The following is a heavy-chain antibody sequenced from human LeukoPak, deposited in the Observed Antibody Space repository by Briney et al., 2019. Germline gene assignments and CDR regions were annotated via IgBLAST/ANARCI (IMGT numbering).Heavy chain of an antibody. CDR1: GGSLSGYY. CDR2: INHSGST. V-gene: IGHV4-34*01. Sequence: PSETLSLTCAVYGGSLSGYYWSWIRQPPGKGLEWIGEINHSGSTNYNPSLKSRVTISVDTSKNQFSLKLSSVTAADTAVYYCASAVAGMGYNWFDHWGQGTLVTVSS. D-gene: IGHD6-19*01. CDR3: ASAVAGMGYNWFDH. J-gene: IGHJ5*02.